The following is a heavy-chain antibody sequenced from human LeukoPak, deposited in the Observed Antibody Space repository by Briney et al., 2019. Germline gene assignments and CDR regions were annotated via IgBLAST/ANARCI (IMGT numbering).Heavy chain of an antibody. V-gene: IGHV3-21*01. CDR3: ARDYGGSSPFDY. CDR2: ISNSSSYI. Sequence: GGSLRLSCAASGFTFNSYTMNWVRQAPGKGLEWVSCISNSSSYIFYADSVKGRFTISRDNAKNSLYLQMNSLRAEDTAVYYCARDYGGSSPFDYWGQGTLVTVSS. D-gene: IGHD4-23*01. CDR1: GFTFNSYT. J-gene: IGHJ4*02.